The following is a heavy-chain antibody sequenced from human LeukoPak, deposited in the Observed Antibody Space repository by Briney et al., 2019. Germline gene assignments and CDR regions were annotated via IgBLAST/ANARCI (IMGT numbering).Heavy chain of an antibody. D-gene: IGHD5-18*01. CDR1: GFTFSSYA. CDR2: ISYDGSNK. V-gene: IGHV3-30-3*01. J-gene: IGHJ4*02. Sequence: PGGSLRRSCAASGFTFSSYAMHWVRQAPGKELEWVAVISYDGSNKYYAGSVKGRFTISRDNSKNTLYLQMNSLRAEDTAVYYCAREGNIQLWRAWPYYCDYWGQGTLVTVSS. CDR3: AREGNIQLWRAWPYYCDY.